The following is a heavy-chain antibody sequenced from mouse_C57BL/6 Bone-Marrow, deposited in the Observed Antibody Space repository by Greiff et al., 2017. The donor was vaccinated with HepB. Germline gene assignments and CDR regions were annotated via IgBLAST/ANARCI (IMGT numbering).Heavy chain of an antibody. J-gene: IGHJ2*01. Sequence: QVQLKESGAELVRPGASVTLSCKASGYTFTDYEMHWVKQTPVHGLEWIGAIDPETGGTAYNQKFKGKAILTADKSSSTAYMELRSLTSEDSAVYYCTGDYDYEYYFDYWGQGTTLTVSS. CDR2: IDPETGGT. CDR3: TGDYDYEYYFDY. CDR1: GYTFTDYE. D-gene: IGHD2-4*01. V-gene: IGHV1-15*01.